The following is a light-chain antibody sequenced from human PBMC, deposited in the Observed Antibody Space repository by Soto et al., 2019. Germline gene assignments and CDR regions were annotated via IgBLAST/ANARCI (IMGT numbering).Light chain of an antibody. Sequence: EIVLTQSPSTLPLSPGERATLSFRASQSVSSSYLAWYKQKRGQAPRIXIYGASSRATGIPDRVSGSGSGTEFTLTISRLEPEDFEVYYCQQYGSSMITFGQGTRLEIK. V-gene: IGKV3-20*01. J-gene: IGKJ5*01. CDR1: QSVSSSY. CDR2: GAS. CDR3: QQYGSSMIT.